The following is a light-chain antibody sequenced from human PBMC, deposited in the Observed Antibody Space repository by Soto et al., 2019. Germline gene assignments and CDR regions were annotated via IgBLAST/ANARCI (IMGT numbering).Light chain of an antibody. Sequence: IQLTQSPASLSASVGDRVTISCRASPGSTSYLAWYQQKPGEAPKLLIYGTSTLQTGVPSRFSGGGSGTDFSLTIGGLQPEDFATYYCQHLSDYPLTFGPGTKVDIK. CDR1: PGSTSY. J-gene: IGKJ3*01. CDR2: GTS. V-gene: IGKV1-9*01. CDR3: QHLSDYPLT.